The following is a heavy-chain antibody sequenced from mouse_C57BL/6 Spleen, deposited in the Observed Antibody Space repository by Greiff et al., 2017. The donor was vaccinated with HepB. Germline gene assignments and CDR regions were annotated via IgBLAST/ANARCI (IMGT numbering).Heavy chain of an antibody. D-gene: IGHD2-14*01. J-gene: IGHJ2*01. V-gene: IGHV5-6*01. CDR2: ISSGGSYT. Sequence: EVQLVESGGDLVKPGGSLKLSCAASGFTFSSYGMSWVRQTPDKRLEWVATISSGGSYTYYPDSVKGRFTISRDNAKNTLYLQMSSLKSEDTAMYYCARHNGVQGYFDYWGQGTTLTVSS. CDR1: GFTFSSYG. CDR3: ARHNGVQGYFDY.